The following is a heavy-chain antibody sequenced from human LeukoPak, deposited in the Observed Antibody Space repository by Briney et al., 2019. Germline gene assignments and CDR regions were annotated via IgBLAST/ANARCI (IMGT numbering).Heavy chain of an antibody. J-gene: IGHJ4*03. V-gene: IGHV4-34*01. CDR1: GGSFSRYY. D-gene: IGHD2/OR15-2a*01. Sequence: SETLSLTCAVYGGSFSRYYWSWIRQSPGKGLEWIAHIDHRGDTNYNPSFKSRVTISVDTSKKQFSLKVRSLSAAATAVYYCARGARISETGYFDFWGEGTLVTVSS. CDR2: IDHRGDT. CDR3: ARGARISETGYFDF.